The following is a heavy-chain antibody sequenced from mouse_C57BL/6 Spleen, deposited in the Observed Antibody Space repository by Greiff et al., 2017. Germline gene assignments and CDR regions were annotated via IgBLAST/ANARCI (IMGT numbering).Heavy chain of an antibody. V-gene: IGHV1-50*01. CDR3: ASWYCDV. CDR2: IDPSDSYT. Sequence: QVQLQQPGAELVKPGASVKLSCKASGYTFTSYWMQWVKQRPGQGLEWIGEIDPSDSYTNYNQKFKGKATLTVDTSSSTAYMQLSSLTSEDSAVYYCASWYCDVWGTGTTVTVSS. CDR1: GYTFTSYW. J-gene: IGHJ1*03.